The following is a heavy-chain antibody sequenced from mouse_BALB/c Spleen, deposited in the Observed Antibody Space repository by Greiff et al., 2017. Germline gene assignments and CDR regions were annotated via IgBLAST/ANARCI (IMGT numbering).Heavy chain of an antibody. CDR2: IYPGDGDT. Sequence: QVQLQQSGPELVKPGASVKISCKASGYAFSSSWMNWVKQRPGQGLEWIGRIYPGDGDTNYNGKFKGKATLTADKSSSTAYMQLSSLTSVDSAVYYCTRMITAHAMDYWGQGTSVTVSA. CDR3: TRMITAHAMDY. V-gene: IGHV1-82*01. J-gene: IGHJ4*01. CDR1: GYAFSSSW. D-gene: IGHD2-4*01.